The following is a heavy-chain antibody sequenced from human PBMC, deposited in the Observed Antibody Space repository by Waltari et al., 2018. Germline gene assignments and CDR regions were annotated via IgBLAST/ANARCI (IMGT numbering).Heavy chain of an antibody. Sequence: HVQLQESGPGLVKASQTLSLTCSVSGDTLTNGGYYWTWIRQHPEKGLGWSGANLYSATTQYGPSLRGLVSMSGDLSQNQFSLTLNSVTAADTAVYYCARRGRDLWNVDWFDPWGQGILVNVSS. V-gene: IGHV4-31*01. CDR3: ARRGRDLWNVDWFDP. J-gene: IGHJ5*02. CDR1: GDTLTNGGYY. D-gene: IGHD1-1*01. CDR2: NLYSATT.